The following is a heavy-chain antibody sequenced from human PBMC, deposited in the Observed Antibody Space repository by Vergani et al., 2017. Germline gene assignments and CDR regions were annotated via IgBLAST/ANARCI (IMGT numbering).Heavy chain of an antibody. CDR1: GGTFSSYA. Sequence: QVQLVQSGAEVKKPGSSVKVSCKASGGTFSSYAISWVRQAPGQGLEWRGGIIPIFGTANYAQKFQGRVTITADESTSTAYMELSSLRSEDTAVYYCAGDRIGGGGAYCGGDCYRVGGWFYPWGQGTLVTVSS. V-gene: IGHV1-69*01. D-gene: IGHD2-21*01. CDR2: IIPIFGTA. CDR3: AGDRIGGGGAYCGGDCYRVGGWFYP. J-gene: IGHJ5*02.